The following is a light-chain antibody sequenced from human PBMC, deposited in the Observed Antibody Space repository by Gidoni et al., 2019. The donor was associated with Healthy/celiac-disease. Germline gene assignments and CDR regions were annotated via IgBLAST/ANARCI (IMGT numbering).Light chain of an antibody. J-gene: IGKJ4*01. V-gene: IGKV3-20*01. Sequence: EFVLTQSPGTLSLSPGERATLSCRASQSVSSSYLAWYQQKPGQAPRLLIYGASSRATGIPDRFSGSGSGTDFTLTISRLEPEDFAVYYCQQYGSSSLTFGGGTKVEIK. CDR2: GAS. CDR1: QSVSSSY. CDR3: QQYGSSSLT.